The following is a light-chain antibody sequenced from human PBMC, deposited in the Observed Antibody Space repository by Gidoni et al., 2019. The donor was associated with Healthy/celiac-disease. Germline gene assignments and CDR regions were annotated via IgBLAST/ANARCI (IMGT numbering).Light chain of an antibody. V-gene: IGKV3-20*01. CDR1: QSVSSSY. CDR2: GAS. CDR3: QQYGSSPRT. Sequence: ESVLTQSPGTLSLSPGERATLSCRASQSVSSSYLAWYQQKPGQAPRLLIYGASSRATGIPDRFSGSGSGTDFTLTIRRLAPEDFAVYYCQQYGSSPRTFGGGTKVEIK. J-gene: IGKJ4*01.